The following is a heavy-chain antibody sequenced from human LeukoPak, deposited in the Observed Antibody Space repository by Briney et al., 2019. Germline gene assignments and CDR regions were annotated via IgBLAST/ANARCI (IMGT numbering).Heavy chain of an antibody. J-gene: IGHJ4*02. CDR1: GFTFSSYA. Sequence: PGGSLRLSCAASGFTFSSYAMSCVRQAPGKGLEWGSAISGSGGSTYYADSVKGRFTIPRDNSKNTLYLQMNSLRAEDTAVYYCAKAPGQVVVIASLYYFDYWGQGTLVTVSS. D-gene: IGHD2-21*01. V-gene: IGHV3-23*01. CDR2: ISGSGGST. CDR3: AKAPGQVVVIASLYYFDY.